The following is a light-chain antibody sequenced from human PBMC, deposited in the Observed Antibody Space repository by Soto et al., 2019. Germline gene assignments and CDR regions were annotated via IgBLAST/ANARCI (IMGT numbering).Light chain of an antibody. CDR3: EQYDNLPLT. J-gene: IGKJ4*02. CDR1: QDISNY. CDR2: DAS. V-gene: IGKV1-33*01. Sequence: DIQMTQSPSSLSASAGNRVTITCQASQDISNYLNCYQQKPGKAPKLLIYDASNLETGVPSRFSGSGSGTDFTFAISSLQPEDIATYYWEQYDNLPLTVGGGTKVEIK.